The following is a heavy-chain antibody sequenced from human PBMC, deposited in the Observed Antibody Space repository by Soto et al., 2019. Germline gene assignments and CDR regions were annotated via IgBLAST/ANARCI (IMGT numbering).Heavy chain of an antibody. J-gene: IGHJ4*02. CDR1: GYAFTSYG. CDR3: AKSATVPAAIAY. CDR2: INAGNGNT. D-gene: IGHD2-2*02. Sequence: ASVKVSCKASGYAFTSYGMPWVRPAPGQRLEWMGWINAGNGNTKYSQKFQGRVTITRDTSASTAYMELSSLRSEDTAVYYCAKSATVPAAIAYWGQGTLVTVSS. V-gene: IGHV1-3*01.